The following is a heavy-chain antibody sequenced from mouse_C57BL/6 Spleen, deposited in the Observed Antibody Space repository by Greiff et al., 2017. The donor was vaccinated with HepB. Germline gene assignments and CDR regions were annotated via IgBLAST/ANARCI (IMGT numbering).Heavy chain of an antibody. CDR1: GFTFSSYA. Sequence: EVKLVESGGGLVKPGGSLKLSCAASGFTFSSYAMSWVRQTPEKRLEWVATISDGGSYTYYPDNVKGRFTISRDNAKNNLYLQMSHLKSEDTAMYYCARLYSNYSSGYAMDYWGQGTSVTVSS. V-gene: IGHV5-4*03. J-gene: IGHJ4*01. CDR3: ARLYSNYSSGYAMDY. CDR2: ISDGGSYT. D-gene: IGHD2-5*01.